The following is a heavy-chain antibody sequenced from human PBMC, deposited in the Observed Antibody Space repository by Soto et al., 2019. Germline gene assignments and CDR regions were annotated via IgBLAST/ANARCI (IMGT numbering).Heavy chain of an antibody. J-gene: IGHJ4*02. Sequence: EFQLVESGGGLVQPGRSLRLSCAASGFTFEDYAMHWVRQGPGKGLEWVAGISWNSGSIGYADSVKGRFTISRDNAKTSLYLQMNSLRTEDTALYYCAKDSGGGVGLFDYWGQGSLVTVSS. D-gene: IGHD3-16*01. CDR2: ISWNSGSI. CDR3: AKDSGGGVGLFDY. V-gene: IGHV3-9*01. CDR1: GFTFEDYA.